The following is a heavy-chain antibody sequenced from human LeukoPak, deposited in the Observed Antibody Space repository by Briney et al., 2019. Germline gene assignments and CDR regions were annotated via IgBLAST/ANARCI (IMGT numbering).Heavy chain of an antibody. CDR3: ARGGGGYCSSTSCPPFDY. CDR2: IYHSGST. Sequence: PSETLSLTCTVSGGSISSGGYYWSWIRQPPGKGLEWIGYIYHSGSTYYNPSLKSRVTISVDRSKNQFSLKLSSVTAADTAVYYCARGGGGYCSSTSCPPFDYWGQGTLVTVSS. CDR1: GGSISSGGYY. J-gene: IGHJ4*02. D-gene: IGHD2-2*01. V-gene: IGHV4-30-2*01.